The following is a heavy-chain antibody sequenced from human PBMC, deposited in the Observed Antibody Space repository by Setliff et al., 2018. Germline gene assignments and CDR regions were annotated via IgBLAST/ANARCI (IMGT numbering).Heavy chain of an antibody. J-gene: IGHJ6*03. V-gene: IGHV4-59*02. CDR1: GGSVGPHY. D-gene: IGHD3-10*01. CDR2: IFYSDTA. Sequence: PSETLSLTCTVSGGSVGPHYWSWIRQAPGKGLEWIGHIFYSDTARYNPSLESRAAISVDSSKNQFSLKLRSVTAADTAVYYCARDRSTVIRGVTSFFYYYMDVWGGGTTVTVSS. CDR3: ARDRSTVIRGVTSFFYYYMDV.